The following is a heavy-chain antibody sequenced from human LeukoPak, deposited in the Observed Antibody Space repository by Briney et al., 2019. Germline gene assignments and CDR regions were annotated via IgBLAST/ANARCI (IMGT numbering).Heavy chain of an antibody. CDR1: ELTFRSYA. Sequence: GGSLRLSCAASELTFRSYAMHWVRQSPGKGLEWVAIISFDGTSKYHADSVKGRFTISRDNFKNTLYLQMNSLRVEDTAVYYCAKLADTVINPHFDYWGQGTLVTVSS. CDR3: AKLADTVINPHFDY. J-gene: IGHJ4*02. D-gene: IGHD4-17*01. V-gene: IGHV3-30*18. CDR2: ISFDGTSK.